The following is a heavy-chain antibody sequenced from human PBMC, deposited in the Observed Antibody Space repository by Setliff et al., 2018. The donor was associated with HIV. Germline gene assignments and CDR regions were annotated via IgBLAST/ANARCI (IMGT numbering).Heavy chain of an antibody. D-gene: IGHD6-19*01. V-gene: IGHV4-39*01. CDR1: DGSISSSGYY. CDR3: ATGWGTLAPFDV. Sequence: PSETLSLTCIVSDGSISSSGYYWGWIRQPPGKGLEWIGSIYYNGSIYYKSALKSRVTISADTSKNQFSLRLTSVTAAETAVYYCATGWGTLAPFDVWGQGALVTVS. CDR2: IYYNGSI. J-gene: IGHJ4*02.